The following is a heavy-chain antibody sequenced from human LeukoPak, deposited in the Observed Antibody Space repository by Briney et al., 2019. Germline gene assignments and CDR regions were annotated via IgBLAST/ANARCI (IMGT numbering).Heavy chain of an antibody. CDR1: DGSVSSYY. D-gene: IGHD3-10*01. CDR2: IYYSGSA. CDR3: ARGPGYYGSGSPGPIVFDY. V-gene: IGHV4-59*02. J-gene: IGHJ4*02. Sequence: PSETLSLTCTVSDGSVSSYYWSWIRQPPGKGLEWIGYIYYSGSANYNPSLKSRVTISVDTSKNQFSLKLSSVTAADTAVYYCARGPGYYGSGSPGPIVFDYWGQGTLVTVSS.